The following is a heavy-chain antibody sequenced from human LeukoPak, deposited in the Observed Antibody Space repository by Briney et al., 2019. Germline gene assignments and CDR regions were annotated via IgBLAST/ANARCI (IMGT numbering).Heavy chain of an antibody. CDR3: ASAKYDIGGYFPLDY. D-gene: IGHD3-22*01. CDR1: GYSFSTYY. CDR2: INPSDRSA. Sequence: ASVEVSCKASGYSFSTYYIHWVRQAPGQGLEWMAIINPSDRSAGYAQRFQGRVTLTRDTSTSTVYMELSSLRSEDTAVYYCASAKYDIGGYFPLDYWGQGTLVTVSS. J-gene: IGHJ4*02. V-gene: IGHV1-46*01.